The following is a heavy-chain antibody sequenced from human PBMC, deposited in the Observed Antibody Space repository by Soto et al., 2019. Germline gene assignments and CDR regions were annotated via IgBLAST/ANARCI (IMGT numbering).Heavy chain of an antibody. Sequence: QVQLVQSGAEVKKPGSSVKVSCKASGGTFSSYAISWVRQAPGQGLEWMGGIIPIFGTANYAQKFQGRVTLTADKSTSTAYMELRRLSYEDTAVNYCARPTREWVPPAMDYYYGTDVLGQGPTVFVCS. CDR3: ARPTREWVPPAMDYYYGTDV. J-gene: IGHJ6*02. CDR1: GGTFSSYA. V-gene: IGHV1-69*06. CDR2: IIPIFGTA. D-gene: IGHD3-3*01.